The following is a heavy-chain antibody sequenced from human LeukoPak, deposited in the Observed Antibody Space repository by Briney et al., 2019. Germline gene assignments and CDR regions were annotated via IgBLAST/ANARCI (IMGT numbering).Heavy chain of an antibody. J-gene: IGHJ6*03. Sequence: ASVKVSCKASGYTFTSYGISWVRQAPGQGLEWMGWISAYNGNTNYAQKLQGRVTMTTDTSTSTAYMEPRSLRSDDTAVYYCARVPSSAAAGPYYYYYMDVWGKGTTVTVSS. V-gene: IGHV1-18*01. CDR1: GYTFTSYG. D-gene: IGHD6-13*01. CDR3: ARVPSSAAAGPYYYYYMDV. CDR2: ISAYNGNT.